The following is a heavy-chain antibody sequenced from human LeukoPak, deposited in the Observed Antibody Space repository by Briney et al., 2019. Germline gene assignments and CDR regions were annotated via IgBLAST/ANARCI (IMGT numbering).Heavy chain of an antibody. J-gene: IGHJ4*02. D-gene: IGHD3-16*01. V-gene: IGHV3-48*03. CDR2: ITGSGGAV. CDR1: EITFSSYD. CDR3: ARNGGGLDY. Sequence: GGSPRLSCAASEITFSSYDIIWVRQAPGKGLEWVSWITGSGGAVKYTDSVKGRFTISRDNAKKSVYLQMNSLRVEDTAVYYCARNGGGLDYWGQGTLVTVSS.